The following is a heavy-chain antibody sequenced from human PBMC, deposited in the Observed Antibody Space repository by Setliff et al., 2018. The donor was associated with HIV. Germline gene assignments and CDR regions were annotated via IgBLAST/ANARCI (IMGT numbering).Heavy chain of an antibody. V-gene: IGHV4-39*07. CDR1: GGSVSSGSYY. CDR3: ARRNSGWYDAFDI. D-gene: IGHD6-19*01. J-gene: IGHJ3*02. CDR2: IYHSGST. Sequence: SETLSLTCTVSGGSVSSGSYYWSWIRQPPGKGLEWIGSIYHSGSTYYNPSLKSRVTISVDTSKNQFSLKLSSVTAADTAVYHCARRNSGWYDAFDIWGQGTMVTVSS.